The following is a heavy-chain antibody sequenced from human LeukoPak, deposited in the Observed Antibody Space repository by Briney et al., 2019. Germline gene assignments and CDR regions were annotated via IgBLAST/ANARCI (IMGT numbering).Heavy chain of an antibody. CDR3: ARAHTSGWYGDFEY. Sequence: GGSLRLSCAASGFTFSAYYMSWIRQAPGKGLEWVSCISSSGSSIYYADSVKGRFTISRDNAKNSLYLQMNSLRAEDTAVYYCARAHTSGWYGDFEYWGQGTLVTVSS. CDR2: ISSSGSSI. CDR1: GFTFSAYY. J-gene: IGHJ4*02. V-gene: IGHV3-11*01. D-gene: IGHD6-19*01.